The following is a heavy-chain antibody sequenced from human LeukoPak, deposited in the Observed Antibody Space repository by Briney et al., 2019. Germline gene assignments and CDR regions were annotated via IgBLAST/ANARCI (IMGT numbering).Heavy chain of an antibody. CDR2: ISAYNGNT. CDR1: VYTFTGYY. CDR3: ARSRIAVAGTTDY. Sequence: GASVKVSCKASVYTFTGYYMHWVRQAPGQGLEWMGWISAYNGNTNYAQKLQGRVTMTTDTSTSTAYMELRSLRSDDTAVYYCARSRIAVAGTTDYWGQGTLVTVSS. D-gene: IGHD6-19*01. V-gene: IGHV1-18*04. J-gene: IGHJ4*02.